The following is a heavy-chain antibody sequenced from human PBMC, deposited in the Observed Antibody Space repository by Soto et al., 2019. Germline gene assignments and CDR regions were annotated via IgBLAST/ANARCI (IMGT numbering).Heavy chain of an antibody. Sequence: SSETLSLTCAVYGGSFSGYYWSWIRQPPGKGLEWIGEINHSGSTNYNPSLKSRVTISVDTSKNQFSLKLSSVTAADTAVYYCARGRPITMVRGVIINWGQGTLVTVSS. CDR3: ARGRPITMVRGVIIN. J-gene: IGHJ4*02. D-gene: IGHD3-10*01. V-gene: IGHV4-34*01. CDR1: GGSFSGYY. CDR2: INHSGST.